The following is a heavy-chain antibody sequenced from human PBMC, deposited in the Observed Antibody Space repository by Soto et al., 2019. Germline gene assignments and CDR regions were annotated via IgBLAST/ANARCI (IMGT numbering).Heavy chain of an antibody. J-gene: IGHJ3*02. CDR3: VRVGQSKLNDAYDI. CDR2: IRNKAYSYST. V-gene: IGHV3-72*01. Sequence: PGGSLRLSCAASGFTFGDYSIDWVRQAPGKGLEWVGRIRNKAYSYSTEYVASVRGRFTISRDDSKNLLYLQMNSLKTEGTAVYYCVRVGQSKLNDAYDIWGQGRMVTVPS. CDR1: GFTFGDYS. D-gene: IGHD3-10*01.